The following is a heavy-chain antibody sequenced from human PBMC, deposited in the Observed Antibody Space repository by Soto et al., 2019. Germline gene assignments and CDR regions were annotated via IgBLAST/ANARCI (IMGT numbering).Heavy chain of an antibody. Sequence: ASVKVSCKASGYTFSSNYMHWVRQAPGQGLEWMGRINPSGGSATYAQKFQGRVTMTRDTATSTVYMELSSLRSDDPAVCWCARDSGWFDPWGEGTQVTVSS. J-gene: IGHJ5*02. CDR1: GYTFSSNY. D-gene: IGHD6-25*01. CDR3: ARDSGWFDP. CDR2: INPSGGSA. V-gene: IGHV1-46*01.